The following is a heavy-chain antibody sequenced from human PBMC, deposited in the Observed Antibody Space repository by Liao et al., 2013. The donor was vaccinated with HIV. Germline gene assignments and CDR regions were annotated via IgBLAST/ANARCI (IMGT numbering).Heavy chain of an antibody. D-gene: IGHD6-13*01. Sequence: QDPLQQWGPGLLRPSETLSLTCAVYRGSFSYHYWSWIRQSPGKGLEWIGEINQSGSTSCNPSLKSRLIISVDTSKNQFSLELKSVTAADTAVYYCARAQSSSQTGGYYNMDVWGRGTPVTVSS. CDR2: INQSGST. J-gene: IGHJ6*03. CDR3: ARAQSSSQTGGYYNMDV. V-gene: IGHV4-34*02. CDR1: RGSFSYHY.